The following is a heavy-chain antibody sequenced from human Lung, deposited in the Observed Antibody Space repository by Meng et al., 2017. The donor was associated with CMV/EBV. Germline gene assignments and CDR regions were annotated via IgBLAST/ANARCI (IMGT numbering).Heavy chain of an antibody. Sequence: SQTXSLTXAIPGDSVSSNSAAWNWIRQSPSRGLEWLGRTYYRSKWYNDYAVSVKSRITINPDTSKNQFSLQLNSVTPEDTAVYYCAREGPTVPPIDYWGQGTLVTVSS. CDR3: AREGPTVPPIDY. CDR1: GDSVSSNSAA. CDR2: TYYRSKWYN. J-gene: IGHJ4*02. V-gene: IGHV6-1*01. D-gene: IGHD1-26*01.